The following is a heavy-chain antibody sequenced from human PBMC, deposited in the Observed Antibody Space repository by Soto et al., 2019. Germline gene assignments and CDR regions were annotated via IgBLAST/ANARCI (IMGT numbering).Heavy chain of an antibody. CDR3: AREGISGYYYYGMDV. CDR1: GGSISSGGYY. V-gene: IGHV4-31*03. J-gene: IGHJ6*02. Sequence: PSETLSLTCTVSGGSISSGGYYWSWIRQHPGKGLEWIGYIYYSGSTYYNPSLKSRVTISVDTSKNQFSLKLSSVTAADTAVYYCAREGISGYYYYGMDVWGQGTTVTVSS. CDR2: IYYSGST. D-gene: IGHD2-15*01.